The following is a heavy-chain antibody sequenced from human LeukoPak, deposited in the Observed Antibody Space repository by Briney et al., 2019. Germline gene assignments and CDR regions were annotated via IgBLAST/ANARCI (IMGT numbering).Heavy chain of an antibody. CDR2: IRYDGSNK. Sequence: GGSLRLSCAASGFTFSSYGMHWVRQAPGKGLEWVAFIRYDGSNKYYADSVRGRFTISRDTSKNTLYLQMNSLKVEDTAIYYCARDNWVDCWGQGTLVTVSS. CDR3: ARDNWVDC. CDR1: GFTFSSYG. V-gene: IGHV3-30*02. J-gene: IGHJ5*01.